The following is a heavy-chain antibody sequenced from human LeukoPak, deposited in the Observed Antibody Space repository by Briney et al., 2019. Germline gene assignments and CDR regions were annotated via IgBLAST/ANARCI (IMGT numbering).Heavy chain of an antibody. Sequence: GGSLRLSCAASGFTFSSYSMNWVRQAQGKGLEWVSYISSSSSTIYYADSVKGRFTISRDNAKNSLYLQMNSLRAEDTAVYYCARTCSSTSCNPLGGQGTLATVSS. CDR2: ISSSSSTI. CDR1: GFTFSSYS. D-gene: IGHD2-2*01. V-gene: IGHV3-48*01. CDR3: ARTCSSTSCNPL. J-gene: IGHJ4*02.